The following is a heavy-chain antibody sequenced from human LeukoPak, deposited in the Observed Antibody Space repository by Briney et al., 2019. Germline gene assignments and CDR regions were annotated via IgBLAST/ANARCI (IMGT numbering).Heavy chain of an antibody. J-gene: IGHJ4*02. CDR2: ISAYNGNT. CDR3: ARDTYYDFWSGYPRPFDY. D-gene: IGHD3-3*01. Sequence: ASVKVSCKASGYTFTSYGISWVRQAPGQGLEWMGWISAYNGNTNYAQKLQGRVTMTTDTSTSTAYMELRSLRSDDTAVYYCARDTYYDFWSGYPRPFDYWGQGTLVTVSS. V-gene: IGHV1-18*01. CDR1: GYTFTSYG.